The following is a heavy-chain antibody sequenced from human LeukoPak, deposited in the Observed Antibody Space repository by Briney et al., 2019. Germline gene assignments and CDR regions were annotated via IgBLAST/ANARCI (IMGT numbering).Heavy chain of an antibody. CDR1: GFTFSSYA. Sequence: PGGSLRLSCAASGFTFSSYAMSWVRQAPGKGLEWVSAISGSGGSTYYADSVKGRFTISRDNSKNTLYLQMNSLRAEDTAVYYCAKGPQDYDFWSGYHWGQGTLVTVSS. D-gene: IGHD3-3*01. J-gene: IGHJ4*02. CDR2: ISGSGGST. V-gene: IGHV3-23*01. CDR3: AKGPQDYDFWSGYH.